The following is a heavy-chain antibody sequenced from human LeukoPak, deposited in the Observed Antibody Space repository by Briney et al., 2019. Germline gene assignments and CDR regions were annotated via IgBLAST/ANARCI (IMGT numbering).Heavy chain of an antibody. CDR1: GFTFSSYW. V-gene: IGHV3-7*03. D-gene: IGHD5-18*01. Sequence: GGSLRLSCAASGFTFSSYWMSWVRQAPGKGLEWVANKKQDGSEKYYVDSVKSRFTISRDNAKNSLYLQMNSLRAEDTAVYYCARDGASRYSYGLYYFDYWGQGTLVTVSS. CDR3: ARDGASRYSYGLYYFDY. CDR2: KKQDGSEK. J-gene: IGHJ4*02.